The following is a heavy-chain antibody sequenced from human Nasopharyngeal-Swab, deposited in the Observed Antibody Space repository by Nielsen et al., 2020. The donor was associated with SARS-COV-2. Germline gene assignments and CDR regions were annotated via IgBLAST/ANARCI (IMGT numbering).Heavy chain of an antibody. V-gene: IGHV3-11*05. D-gene: IGHD3-10*01. J-gene: IGHJ4*02. CDR2: ISSSSSYT. Sequence: LSLTCAASGFTFSDYYMSWIRQAPGKGLEWVSYISSSSSYTNYADSVKGRFTISRDNAKNSLYLQMNSLRAEDTAVYYCAREGHLVPKAFGYWGQGTLVTVSS. CDR3: AREGHLVPKAFGY. CDR1: GFTFSDYY.